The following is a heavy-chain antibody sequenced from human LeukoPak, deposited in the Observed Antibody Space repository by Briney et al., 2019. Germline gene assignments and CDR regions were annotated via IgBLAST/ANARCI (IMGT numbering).Heavy chain of an antibody. Sequence: SETLSLTCTVSGYSISSGYYWGWIRQPPGKGLEWIGSIYHSGSTYYNPSLKSRVTISVDTSKNQFSLKLSSVTAADTAVYYCARDLYYYGSGSYYGVTENDAFDIWGQGTMVTVSS. CDR2: IYHSGST. D-gene: IGHD3-10*01. CDR1: GYSISSGYY. J-gene: IGHJ3*02. V-gene: IGHV4-38-2*02. CDR3: ARDLYYYGSGSYYGVTENDAFDI.